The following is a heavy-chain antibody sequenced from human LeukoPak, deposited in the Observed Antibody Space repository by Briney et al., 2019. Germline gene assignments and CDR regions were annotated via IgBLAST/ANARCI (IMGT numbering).Heavy chain of an antibody. D-gene: IGHD6-19*01. CDR3: AKSTGYSSGWFDY. CDR1: GYTFTGYY. J-gene: IGHJ4*02. CDR2: ISYDGSNK. V-gene: IGHV3-30*18. Sequence: GASVKVSCKASGYTFTGYYIHWVRQAPGKGLEWVAVISYDGSNKYYADSVKGRFTISRDNSKNTGYLQMNSLRGDDTAVYYCAKSTGYSSGWFDYWGQGTLVTVSS.